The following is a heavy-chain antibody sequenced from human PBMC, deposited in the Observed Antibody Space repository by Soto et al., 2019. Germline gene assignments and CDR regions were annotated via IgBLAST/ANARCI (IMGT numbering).Heavy chain of an antibody. CDR2: IYYSGST. CDR1: GGSLSSSSYY. V-gene: IGHV4-39*01. Sequence: SETLSLTCTVSGGSLSSSSYYWGWLRQPPGKGLEWIGSIYYSGSTYYNPSLKSRVTISVDTSKNQFSLKLSSVTAADTAVYYCARQLLLTYYYDSSGYLTLAEYFQHWGQGTLVTVSS. CDR3: ARQLLLTYYYDSSGYLTLAEYFQH. D-gene: IGHD3-22*01. J-gene: IGHJ1*01.